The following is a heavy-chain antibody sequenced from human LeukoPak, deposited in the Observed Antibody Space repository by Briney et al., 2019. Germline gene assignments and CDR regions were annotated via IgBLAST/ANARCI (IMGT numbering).Heavy chain of an antibody. V-gene: IGHV4-59*01. CDR2: IYYSGST. CDR3: ARVYDSGYYYYFDY. D-gene: IGHD3-22*01. CDR1: GGSISSYY. Sequence: SETLSLTCTVSGGSISSYYWSWIRQPPGKGLEWIGYIYYSGSTNYNPSLKSRVTISVDTSKNQFSLKLSSATAADTAVYYCARVYDSGYYYYFDYWGQGTLVTVSS. J-gene: IGHJ4*02.